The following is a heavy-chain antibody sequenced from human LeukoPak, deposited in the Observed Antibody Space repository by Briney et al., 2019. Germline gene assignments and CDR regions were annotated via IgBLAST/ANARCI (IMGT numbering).Heavy chain of an antibody. J-gene: IGHJ4*02. Sequence: GSLRLSCAASGFTFSSYTMSWVRQAPGKGLELGSAISHTSEYTYHADAVKGRFTISRDNSKNTLYLQMNSLRAEDTAMYYCAKGSSAGRPYYFDYWGQGTLVTVSS. CDR1: GFTFSSYT. CDR2: ISHTSEYT. V-gene: IGHV3-23*01. D-gene: IGHD3-10*01. CDR3: AKGSSAGRPYYFDY.